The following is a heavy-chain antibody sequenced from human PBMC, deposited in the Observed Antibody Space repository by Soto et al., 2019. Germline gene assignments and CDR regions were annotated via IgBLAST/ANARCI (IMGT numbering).Heavy chain of an antibody. CDR2: INHSGST. Sequence: SETLSLTCAVYGGSFSGYYWSWIRQPPGKGLEWIGEINHSGSTNYNPSLKSRVTISVDTSKNQFSLKLSSVTAADTAVYYCARGGITMVRGVNYFDYWGQGTLVTV. CDR3: ARGGITMVRGVNYFDY. J-gene: IGHJ4*02. V-gene: IGHV4-34*01. D-gene: IGHD3-10*01. CDR1: GGSFSGYY.